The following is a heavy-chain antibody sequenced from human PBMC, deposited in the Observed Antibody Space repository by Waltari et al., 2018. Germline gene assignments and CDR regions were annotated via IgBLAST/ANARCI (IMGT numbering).Heavy chain of an antibody. J-gene: IGHJ6*02. V-gene: IGHV1-8*01. CDR2: MNPNSGNT. Sequence: QVQLVQSGVEVKKPGASVKVSCKASGYTFTSYDINRVRQANGQGLEWMGWMNPNSGNTGYAQKFQGRVTMTRNTSISTAYMELSSLRSEDTAVYYCAREVAVAGTLYYYYYYGMDVWGQGTTVTVSS. CDR1: GYTFTSYD. CDR3: AREVAVAGTLYYYYYYGMDV. D-gene: IGHD6-19*01.